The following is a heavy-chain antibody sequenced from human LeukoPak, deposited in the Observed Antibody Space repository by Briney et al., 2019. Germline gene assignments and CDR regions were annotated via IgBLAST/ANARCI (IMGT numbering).Heavy chain of an antibody. CDR1: GGTFSSYA. CDR3: ARSSSSWYQESYYYYGLDV. V-gene: IGHV1-69*13. J-gene: IGHJ6*02. CDR2: IIPLFGTA. D-gene: IGHD6-13*01. Sequence: SVKVSCKASGGTFSSYAISWVRQAPGQGLEWMGGIIPLFGTANYAQKFQGRVMITADESTSTAYMELSSLRSEDTAVYYCARSSSSWYQESYYYYGLDVWGQGTTVTVSS.